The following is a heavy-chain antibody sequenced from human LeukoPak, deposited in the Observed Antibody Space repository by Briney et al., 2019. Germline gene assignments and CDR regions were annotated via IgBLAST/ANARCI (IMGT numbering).Heavy chain of an antibody. D-gene: IGHD1-1*01. Sequence: SETLSLTCTVSGGSISSYYWSWIRQPPGKGLEWIGYIYYSGSTNYNPSLKSRVTISVDTSKNQFSLKLSSVTAADTAVYYCARNDERDAFDIWGQGTTVTVSS. CDR2: IYYSGST. CDR1: GGSISSYY. CDR3: ARNDERDAFDI. J-gene: IGHJ3*02. V-gene: IGHV4-59*01.